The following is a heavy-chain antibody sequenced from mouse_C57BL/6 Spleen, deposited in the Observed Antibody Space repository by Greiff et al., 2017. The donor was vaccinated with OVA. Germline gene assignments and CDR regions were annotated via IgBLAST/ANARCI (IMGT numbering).Heavy chain of an antibody. CDR1: GFTITDYY. CDR3: APYGYYPAWCAY. CDR2: IYPADGET. J-gene: IGHJ3*01. Sequence: EVQLQQSGAELVKPGASVKLSCTASGFTITDYYMHWVKQRTEQGLEWIGRIYPADGETKYAPKFQDKATLTAYTSSNTAYLQLSSMTSEDTAVYYCAPYGYYPAWCAYWGQGTLVTVSA. D-gene: IGHD2-3*01. V-gene: IGHV14-2*01.